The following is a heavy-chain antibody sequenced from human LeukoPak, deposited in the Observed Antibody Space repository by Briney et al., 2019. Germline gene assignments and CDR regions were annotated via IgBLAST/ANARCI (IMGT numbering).Heavy chain of an antibody. CDR3: ARERTGDAFDI. J-gene: IGHJ3*02. Sequence: SETLSLTCTVSGGSISSYYWSWLRQPPGKGLEWIGYIYYSGSTNYNPSLKSRVTISVDTSKNQFSLKLSSVTAADTAVYYCARERTGDAFDIWGQGTMVTVSS. D-gene: IGHD1/OR15-1a*01. CDR2: IYYSGST. CDR1: GGSISSYY. V-gene: IGHV4-59*01.